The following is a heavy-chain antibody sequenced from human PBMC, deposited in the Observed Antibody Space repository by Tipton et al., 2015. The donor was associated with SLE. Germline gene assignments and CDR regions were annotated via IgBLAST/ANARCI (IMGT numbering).Heavy chain of an antibody. V-gene: IGHV4-61*01. D-gene: IGHD3-3*01. CDR3: ASGRGAIFGVVNPWFDP. CDR1: GGSVSSGRYY. J-gene: IGHJ5*02. CDR2: IYYSGST. Sequence: LSLTCTVSGGSVSSGRYYWSWIRQPPGKGLEWIGYIYYSGSTNYNPSLKSRVTISVDTSKNQFSLKLSSVTAADTAVYYCASGRGAIFGVVNPWFDPWGQGTLVTVSS.